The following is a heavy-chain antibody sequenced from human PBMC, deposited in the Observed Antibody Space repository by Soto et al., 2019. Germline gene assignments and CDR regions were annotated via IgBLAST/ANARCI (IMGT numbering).Heavy chain of an antibody. CDR1: GFTFSSYA. V-gene: IGHV3-23*01. D-gene: IGHD5-12*01. Sequence: LSLTCAASGFTFSSYAMSWVRQAPGKGLEWVSAISGSGGSTYYADSVKGRFTNSRDNSKNTLYLQMNSLRAEDTAVYYCAKPDYSGYVPEDYWGQGTLVTVSS. CDR3: AKPDYSGYVPEDY. J-gene: IGHJ4*02. CDR2: ISGSGGST.